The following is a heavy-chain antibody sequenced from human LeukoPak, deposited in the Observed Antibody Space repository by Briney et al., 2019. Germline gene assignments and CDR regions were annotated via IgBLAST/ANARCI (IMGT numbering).Heavy chain of an antibody. D-gene: IGHD2-21*02. J-gene: IGHJ4*02. CDR2: ISGTSDST. V-gene: IGHV3-23*01. Sequence: LPGGSLRLSCAASGFTFSTYAMSCVRQAPGKGLEWVSLISGTSDSTYYTDSVKGRFTISRDISKNTLYPQMNSLRAEDTAVYYCARNCGGDCYAEIDYWGQGTLVTVSS. CDR1: GFTFSTYA. CDR3: ARNCGGDCYAEIDY.